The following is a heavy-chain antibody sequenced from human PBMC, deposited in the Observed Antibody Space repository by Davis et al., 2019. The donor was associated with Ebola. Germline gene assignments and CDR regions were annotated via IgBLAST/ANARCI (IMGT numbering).Heavy chain of an antibody. Sequence: MPSETLSLTCPVSGGSISPYYWSWIRQPPGKGLEWIGYIYYSGSTKYNLSLKGRVAISVDTSKNQFSLKLSSVTAADTAVYYCARSYGAAPFDYWGQGNLVTVSS. CDR3: ARSYGAAPFDY. D-gene: IGHD4/OR15-4a*01. CDR1: GGSISPYY. V-gene: IGHV4-59*08. J-gene: IGHJ4*02. CDR2: IYYSGST.